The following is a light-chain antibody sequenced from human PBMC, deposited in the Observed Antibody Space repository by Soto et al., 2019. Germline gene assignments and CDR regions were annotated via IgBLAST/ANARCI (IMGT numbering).Light chain of an antibody. CDR2: EVS. CDR3: SSYTSSGTVV. V-gene: IGLV2-14*01. J-gene: IGLJ2*01. CDR1: SSDIGVYNY. Sequence: QSVLTQPASVSGSPGQSITISCTGTSSDIGVYNYVSWYQQNPGKAPKLMIYEVSNRPSGVSNRFSGSKSGNTASLTISGLQAEDEADYYCSSYTSSGTVVFGGGTQLTVL.